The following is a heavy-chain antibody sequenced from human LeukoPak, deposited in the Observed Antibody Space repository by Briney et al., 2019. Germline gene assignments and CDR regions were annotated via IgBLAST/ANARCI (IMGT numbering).Heavy chain of an antibody. V-gene: IGHV1-2*02. J-gene: IGHJ4*02. Sequence: GASVKVSCQASGYTFTAYNIYWVRQAPGLGLEWMGWINLNSGGTNYARRFHGRVTMTRDTSISTTYMELSSLGSDDTAVYYCARDLTGTPDYWGQGTLVSVSS. CDR3: ARDLTGTPDY. CDR1: GYTFTAYN. CDR2: INLNSGGT. D-gene: IGHD1-20*01.